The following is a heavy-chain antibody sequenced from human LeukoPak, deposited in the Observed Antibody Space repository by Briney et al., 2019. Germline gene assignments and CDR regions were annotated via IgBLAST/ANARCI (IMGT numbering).Heavy chain of an antibody. V-gene: IGHV1-46*01. Sequence: ASVKVSCKTSGYTFTSYGISWVRQAPGQGLEWMGIINPSGDSTSYAQKFQGRVTMTRDTSTSTVYMELSSLRSEDTAVYYCARGGITIFALPGYWGQGTLVTVSS. CDR1: GYTFTSYG. CDR2: INPSGDST. CDR3: ARGGITIFALPGY. D-gene: IGHD3-3*01. J-gene: IGHJ4*02.